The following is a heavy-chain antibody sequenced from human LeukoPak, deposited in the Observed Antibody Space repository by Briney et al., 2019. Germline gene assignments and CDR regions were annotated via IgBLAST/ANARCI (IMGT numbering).Heavy chain of an antibody. V-gene: IGHV1-18*01. D-gene: IGHD3-22*01. J-gene: IGHJ4*02. CDR1: GYTFSNYG. Sequence: ASVKVSCKASGYTFSNYGISWVRQAPGQGLERMGWISCYNGDTKYAQKFQGRVTMTTDTSTSTTYMELRSLRSDDTAVYYCARDNPYYYLYWGQGTLVTVSS. CDR3: ARDNPYYYLY. CDR2: ISCYNGDT.